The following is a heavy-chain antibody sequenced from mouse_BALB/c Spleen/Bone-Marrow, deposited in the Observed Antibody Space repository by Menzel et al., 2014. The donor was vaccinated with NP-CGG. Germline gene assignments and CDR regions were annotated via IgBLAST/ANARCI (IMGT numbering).Heavy chain of an antibody. V-gene: IGHV1-54*01. CDR1: AYAFTNYL. D-gene: IGHD2-2*01. Sequence: QVQLQQSGAELVRPGTSVKVSCKASAYAFTNYLIEWIKKRPGQGPEWIGAINPGSDSSTYNEKFRGKATLTADNSSSAAYMQLSSLTSDDSAVYSCAGAIYYGYDDGGPFAYWGHGTLVTVSA. J-gene: IGHJ3*01. CDR3: AGAIYYGYDDGGPFAY. CDR2: INPGSDSS.